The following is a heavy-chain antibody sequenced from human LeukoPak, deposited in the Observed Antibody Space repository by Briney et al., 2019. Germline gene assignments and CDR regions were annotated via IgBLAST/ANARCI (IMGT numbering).Heavy chain of an antibody. Sequence: PGGSLRLSCAASGFTFSSYWMSWVRQAPGKGLEWVANIKQDGSEKYYVDSEKGRFTISRDNAKNSLYLQMNSLRAEDTAVYYCARDQGIVVVVAATPYYYCYGMDVWGQGTTVTVSS. CDR1: GFTFSSYW. CDR2: IKQDGSEK. CDR3: ARDQGIVVVVAATPYYYCYGMDV. D-gene: IGHD2-15*01. J-gene: IGHJ6*02. V-gene: IGHV3-7*01.